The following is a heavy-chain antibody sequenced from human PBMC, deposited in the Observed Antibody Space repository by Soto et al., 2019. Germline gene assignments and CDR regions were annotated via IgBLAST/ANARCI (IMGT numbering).Heavy chain of an antibody. D-gene: IGHD5-18*01. V-gene: IGHV4-34*01. CDR1: GGSFSGYY. CDR3: ARALGYSYGHLPIDY. Sequence: QVQLQQWGAGLLKPSETLSLTCAVYGGSFSGYYWCWIRQPPGKGLEWIGEINHSGSTNYNPSLKSRVTISVDTSKNQFSLKLSSVTAADTAVYYCARALGYSYGHLPIDYWDQGTLVTVSS. CDR2: INHSGST. J-gene: IGHJ4*02.